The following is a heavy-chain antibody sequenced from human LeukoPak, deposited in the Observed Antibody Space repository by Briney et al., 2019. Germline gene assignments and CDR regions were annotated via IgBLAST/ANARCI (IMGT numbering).Heavy chain of an antibody. J-gene: IGHJ4*02. CDR1: GGSISSGGYY. V-gene: IGHV4-30-2*01. Sequence: SETLSLTCTVSGGSISSGGYYWSWIRQPPGKGLEWIGYIYHSGSTYYNPSLKSRVTISVDRSKNQFSLKLSSVTAADTAVYYCARDNLGHCSSTSCYRGFDYWGQGTLVTVSS. D-gene: IGHD2-2*01. CDR3: ARDNLGHCSSTSCYRGFDY. CDR2: IYHSGST.